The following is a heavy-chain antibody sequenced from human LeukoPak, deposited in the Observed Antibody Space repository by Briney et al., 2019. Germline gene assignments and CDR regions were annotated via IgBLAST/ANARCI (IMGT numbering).Heavy chain of an antibody. CDR1: GYTFTGYY. D-gene: IGHD1-26*01. J-gene: IGHJ4*02. V-gene: IGHV1-2*02. CDR2: INPNSGGT. Sequence: ASVKVSCKASGYTFTGYYMHWVRQAPGQGLEWMGWINPNSGGTNYAQKFQGRVTMTRDTSISTAYMELSRPRSDDTAVYYCARGQNLRVGAPPGYWGQGTLVTVSS. CDR3: ARGQNLRVGAPPGY.